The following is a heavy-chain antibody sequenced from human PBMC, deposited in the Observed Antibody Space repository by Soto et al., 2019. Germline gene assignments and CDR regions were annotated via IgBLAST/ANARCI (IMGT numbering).Heavy chain of an antibody. V-gene: IGHV1-3*01. J-gene: IGHJ4*02. CDR1: GYTFTSSA. CDR2: INAGNGNT. Sequence: ASVKVSCKASGYTFTSSAMHWVRQAPGQRLEWMGWINAGNGNTKYSQKFQGRVTITRDTSASTAYMELSSLRSEDTAVYYCAREDRHCSSTSCYAGVYHYWGQRTLVTVSS. D-gene: IGHD2-2*01. CDR3: AREDRHCSSTSCYAGVYHY.